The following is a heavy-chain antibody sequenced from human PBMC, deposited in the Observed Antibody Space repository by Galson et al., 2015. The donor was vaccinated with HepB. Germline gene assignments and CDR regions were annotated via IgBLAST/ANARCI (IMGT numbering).Heavy chain of an antibody. J-gene: IGHJ6*02. Sequence: SLRLSCAASGFTFSSYAMSWARQAPGKGLEWVSAISGSGASTYYADSVKGRFTISRDNSKNTLYLQMNSLRAEDTAVYYCAKDPKASTTKSYGMDVWGQGTTVTVSS. CDR2: ISGSGAST. V-gene: IGHV3-23*01. CDR3: AKDPKASTTKSYGMDV. CDR1: GFTFSSYA. D-gene: IGHD2-2*01.